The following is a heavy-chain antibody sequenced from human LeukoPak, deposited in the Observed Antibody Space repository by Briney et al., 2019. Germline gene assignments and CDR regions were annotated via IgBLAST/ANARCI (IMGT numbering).Heavy chain of an antibody. Sequence: PGGSLRLSCTVSGFTVSSNSMSWVRQAPGKGLEWGSFIYSDNTHYSASVKGRFTISRDNSKNTLYLQMNSLRAEDTAVYYCARRAGAYSHPYDYWGQGTLVTVSS. J-gene: IGHJ4*02. V-gene: IGHV3-53*01. CDR1: GFTVSSNS. CDR2: IYSDNT. D-gene: IGHD4/OR15-4a*01. CDR3: ARRAGAYSHPYDY.